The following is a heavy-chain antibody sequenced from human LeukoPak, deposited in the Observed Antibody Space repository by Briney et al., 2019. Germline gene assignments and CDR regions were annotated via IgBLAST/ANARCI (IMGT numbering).Heavy chain of an antibody. CDR3: VRQGYYGSGTYYIAEN. CDR2: SYHSGST. D-gene: IGHD3-10*01. CDR1: GGSFSGYY. J-gene: IGHJ4*02. Sequence: SETLSLTCAVYGGSFSGYYWGWIRQPPGKGLEWIGSSYHSGSTYYDPSLESRITVSVDTSKNQFSLNLRSVTAADTAVYFCVRQGYYGSGTYYIAENWGQGTLVTVSS. V-gene: IGHV4-34*01.